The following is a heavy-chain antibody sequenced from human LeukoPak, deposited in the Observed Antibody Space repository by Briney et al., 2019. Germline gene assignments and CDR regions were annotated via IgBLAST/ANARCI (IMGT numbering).Heavy chain of an antibody. CDR1: GFNFRNYW. Sequence: GGSLRLSCAASGFNFRNYWMHWVRQAPGKGLVWVSRINSDGSSTSYADSVKGRFTISRDNAKNSLYLQMNSLRAEDTAVYCCARGNTMSDGYWGQGTLVTVSS. D-gene: IGHD3-22*01. V-gene: IGHV3-74*01. CDR3: ARGNTMSDGY. CDR2: INSDGSST. J-gene: IGHJ4*02.